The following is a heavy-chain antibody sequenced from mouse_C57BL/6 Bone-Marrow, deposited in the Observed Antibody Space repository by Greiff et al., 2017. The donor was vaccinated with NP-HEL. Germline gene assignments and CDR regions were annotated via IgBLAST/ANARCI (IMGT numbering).Heavy chain of an antibody. V-gene: IGHV5-4*01. D-gene: IGHD1-2*01. CDR2: ISDGGSYT. CDR3: ARDVSRHFEV. CDR1: GFTFSSYA. J-gene: IGHJ1*03. Sequence: EVHLVESGGGLVKPGGSLKLSCAASGFTFSSYAMSWVRQTPEKRLEWVATISDGGSYTYYPDNVKGRFTISRDNAKNNLYLQISHLKSEDTAMYYCARDVSRHFEVWGTGTTVTVSS.